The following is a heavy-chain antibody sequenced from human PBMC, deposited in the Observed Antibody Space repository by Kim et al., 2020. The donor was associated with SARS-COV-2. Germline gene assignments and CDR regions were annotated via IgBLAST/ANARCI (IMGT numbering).Heavy chain of an antibody. Sequence: SETLSLTCAVSGGSISSSNWWSWVRQPPGKGLEWIGEIYHSGSTNYNPSLKSRVTISVDKSKNQFSLKLSSVTAADTAVYYCARNYYGSGSQFDYWGQGTLVTVSS. J-gene: IGHJ4*02. D-gene: IGHD3-10*01. V-gene: IGHV4-4*02. CDR2: IYHSGST. CDR1: GGSISSSNW. CDR3: ARNYYGSGSQFDY.